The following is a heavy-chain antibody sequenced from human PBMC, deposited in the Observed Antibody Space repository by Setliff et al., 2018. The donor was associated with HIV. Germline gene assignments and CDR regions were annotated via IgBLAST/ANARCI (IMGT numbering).Heavy chain of an antibody. Sequence: GGSLRLSCAASGSTFSTYSMVWVRQAPGKGLEWVSGIGGAYDGNTYHADSVKGRFTIFRENSKNIVYLQMSNLRAEDTALYYCAKVMITTTWAFDFWGQGTPVTVSS. J-gene: IGHJ4*02. D-gene: IGHD1-26*01. CDR2: IGGAYDGNT. CDR1: GSTFSTYS. V-gene: IGHV3-23*01. CDR3: AKVMITTTWAFDF.